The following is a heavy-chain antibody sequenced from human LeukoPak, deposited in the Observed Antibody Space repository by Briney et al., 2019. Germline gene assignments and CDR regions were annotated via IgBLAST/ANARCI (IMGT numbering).Heavy chain of an antibody. J-gene: IGHJ3*02. CDR3: AKDVKTLDAFDI. CDR1: GFTFYSYG. V-gene: IGHV3-23*01. Sequence: SGGSLRLSCAASGFTFYSYGMSWVRQAPGKGLEWVSGISGSGGTTYYADSVKGRFTITRDNSRNTVYLQMNSLRAEDTAVYYCAKDVKTLDAFDIWGRGTMVAVSS. CDR2: ISGSGGTT.